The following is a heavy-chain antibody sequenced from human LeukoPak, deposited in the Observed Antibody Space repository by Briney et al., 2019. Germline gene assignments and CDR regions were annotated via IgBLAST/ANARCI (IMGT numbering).Heavy chain of an antibody. CDR1: GFNFGIYS. D-gene: IGHD3-16*01. J-gene: IGHJ4*02. CDR3: VREKGGFGFVL. Sequence: GGSLRLSCAGSGFNFGIYSMDWVRQAPGKGLEWVAYVSAGSTGVFYAASVKGRFSIPRDNAQKSLYLQMNSLRAEDTAIYYCVREKGGFGFVLWGRGTLVTVSS. V-gene: IGHV3-48*04. CDR2: VSAGSTGV.